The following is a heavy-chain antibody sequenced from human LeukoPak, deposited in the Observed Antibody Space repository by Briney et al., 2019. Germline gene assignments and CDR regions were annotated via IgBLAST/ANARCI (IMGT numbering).Heavy chain of an antibody. CDR3: ARDPSGWELPNFDY. V-gene: IGHV1-2*02. CDR2: INPNSGGT. CDR1: GYTFTGYY. J-gene: IGHJ4*02. Sequence: ASVKVSCKASGYTFTGYYMHWVRQAPGQGLEWMGWINPNSGGTNYALKFQGRVTMTRDTSISTAYMELSRLRSDDTAVYYCARDPSGWELPNFDYWGQGTLVTVSS. D-gene: IGHD1-26*01.